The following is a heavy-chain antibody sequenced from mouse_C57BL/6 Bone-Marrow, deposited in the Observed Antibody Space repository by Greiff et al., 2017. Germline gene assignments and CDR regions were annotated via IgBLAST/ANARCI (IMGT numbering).Heavy chain of an antibody. D-gene: IGHD2-5*01. V-gene: IGHV1-55*01. CDR3: ARRDSNCVWFAY. J-gene: IGHJ3*01. Sequence: VQLQQSGAELVKPGASVKMSCKASGYTFTSYWITWVKQRPGQGLEWIGDIYPGSGSTNYNEKFKSKATLTVDTSSSTAYMQLSSLTSEDSAVYYCARRDSNCVWFAYWGQGTLVTVSA. CDR1: GYTFTSYW. CDR2: IYPGSGST.